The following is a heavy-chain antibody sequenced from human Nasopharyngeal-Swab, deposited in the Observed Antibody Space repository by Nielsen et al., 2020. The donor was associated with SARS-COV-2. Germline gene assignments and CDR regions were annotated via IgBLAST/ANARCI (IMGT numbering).Heavy chain of an antibody. CDR3: AKGRVTIFGVVIIDYYYYMDV. J-gene: IGHJ6*03. CDR2: ISYDGNYK. CDR1: AFTFSSYG. Sequence: GESLKLSCAASAFTFSSYGMHWVRQAPGKGLEWVAVISYDGNYKYYADSVQGRFTISRDNSKNTLFLQMNSLRAEDTAVYYCAKGRVTIFGVVIIDYYYYMDVWGKGTTVTVSS. V-gene: IGHV3-30*18. D-gene: IGHD3-3*01.